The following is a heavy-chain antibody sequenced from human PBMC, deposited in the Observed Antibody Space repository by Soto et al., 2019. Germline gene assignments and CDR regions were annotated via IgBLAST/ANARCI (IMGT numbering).Heavy chain of an antibody. Sequence: PGGSLRLSCAASGCTFSSYAIHWVRQAPGKGLEWVAVISYDGSNKYYADSVKGRFTISRDNSKNTLYLQMNSLRAEDTAVYYCARDQGGFDYWGQGTLVTVSS. CDR3: ARDQGGFDY. CDR1: GCTFSSYA. CDR2: ISYDGSNK. J-gene: IGHJ4*02. V-gene: IGHV3-30-3*01.